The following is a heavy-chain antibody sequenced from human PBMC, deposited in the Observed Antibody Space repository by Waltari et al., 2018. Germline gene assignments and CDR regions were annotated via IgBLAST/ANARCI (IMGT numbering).Heavy chain of an antibody. CDR2: IYYSGST. CDR1: GCSISSYY. Sequence: QVQLQESGPGLVKPSETLSLTCTVSGCSISSYYWSWIRQPPGKGLEWIGYIYYSGSTNYNPSLKSRVTISVDTSKNQFSLKLSSVTAADTAVYYCAREGIGSSADWFDPWGQGTLVTVSS. CDR3: AREGIGSSADWFDP. D-gene: IGHD3-10*01. V-gene: IGHV4-59*01. J-gene: IGHJ5*02.